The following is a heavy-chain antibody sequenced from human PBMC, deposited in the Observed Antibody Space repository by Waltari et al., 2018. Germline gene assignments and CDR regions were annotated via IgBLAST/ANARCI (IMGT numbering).Heavy chain of an antibody. J-gene: IGHJ4*02. CDR1: GFPFSSYG. CDR2: IKEDGSEK. CDR3: AGDSWYMDY. Sequence: EVQLVESGGGLVQPGGSLRLSCPASGFPFSSYGMGWARQAPGKGLDGGAKIKEDGSEKYYVDSGKGRFTISRDNAKNSLYLQMNSLRAEDTAGYYCAGDSWYMDYWGQGTLVTVSS. V-gene: IGHV3-7*01. D-gene: IGHD6-13*01.